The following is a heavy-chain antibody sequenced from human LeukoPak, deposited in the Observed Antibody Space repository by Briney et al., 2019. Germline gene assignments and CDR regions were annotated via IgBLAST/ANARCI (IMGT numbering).Heavy chain of an antibody. CDR1: GGSFSGYY. D-gene: IGHD3-16*02. V-gene: IGHV4-34*01. CDR2: INHSGST. J-gene: IGHJ4*02. CDR3: ARSRHNDYVWGSYRYTLYFGY. Sequence: PSETLSLTCAVYGGSFSGYYWSWIRQPPGKGLEWIGEINHSGSTNYNPSLKSRVTISVDTSKNQFSLKLSSVTAADTAVYYCARSRHNDYVWGSYRYTLYFGYWGQGTLVTVSS.